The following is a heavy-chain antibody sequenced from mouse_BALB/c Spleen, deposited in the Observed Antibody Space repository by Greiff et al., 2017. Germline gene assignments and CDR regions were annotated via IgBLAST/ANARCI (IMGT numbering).Heavy chain of an antibody. CDR1: GYAFTSYD. D-gene: IGHD2-4*01. CDR3: ARVDYDWYFDV. J-gene: IGHJ1*01. Sequence: EVQLQESGPELVKPGASVKVSCKASGYAFTSYDMYWVKQSHGKSLEWIGYIDPYNGGTSYNQKFKGKATLTVDKSSSTAYMHLTSLTSEDSAVYYCARVDYDWYFDVWGAGTTVTVSS. CDR2: IDPYNGGT. V-gene: IGHV1S135*01.